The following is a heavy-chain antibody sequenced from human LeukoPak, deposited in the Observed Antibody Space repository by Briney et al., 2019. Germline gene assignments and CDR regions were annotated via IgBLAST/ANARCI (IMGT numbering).Heavy chain of an antibody. J-gene: IGHJ4*02. CDR2: ISYDGSNK. CDR3: ARATHLHYFDY. V-gene: IGHV3-30-3*01. CDR1: GFTLRSYA. Sequence: QTGGSLRLSCAASGFTLRSYAMLGVRQARGKGLEWVAVISYDGSNKYYADSVKGRFTISRDNSKNTLYLQMNSLRAEDTAVYYCARATHLHYFDYWGQGTLVTVSP.